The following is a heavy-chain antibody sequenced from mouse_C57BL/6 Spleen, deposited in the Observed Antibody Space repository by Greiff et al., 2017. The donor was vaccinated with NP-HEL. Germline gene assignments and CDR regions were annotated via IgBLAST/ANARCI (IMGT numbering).Heavy chain of an antibody. D-gene: IGHD2-4*01. Sequence: EVQGVESGGGLVQPGGSLSLSCAASGFTFTDYYMSWVRQPPGKALEWLGFIRNKANGYTTEYSASVKGRFTISRDNSQSILYLQMNALRAEDSATYYCARSLPYDSYWYFDVWGTGTTVTVSS. V-gene: IGHV7-3*01. CDR2: IRNKANGYTT. CDR1: GFTFTDYY. J-gene: IGHJ1*03. CDR3: ARSLPYDSYWYFDV.